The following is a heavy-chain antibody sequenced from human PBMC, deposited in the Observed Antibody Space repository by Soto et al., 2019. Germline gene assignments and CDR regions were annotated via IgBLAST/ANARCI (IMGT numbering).Heavy chain of an antibody. CDR1: GFTFSSYA. CDR2: ISGSGGST. Sequence: EVQLLESGGGLVQPGGSLRLSCAASGFTFSSYAMSWVRQAPGKGLEWVSAISGSGGSTYYADSVKGRFTISRDNSKNTLDLQMNSQRAEDTAVYYCAKDMVRGEVSFDYWGQGTLVTVSS. CDR3: AKDMVRGEVSFDY. V-gene: IGHV3-23*01. J-gene: IGHJ4*02. D-gene: IGHD3-10*01.